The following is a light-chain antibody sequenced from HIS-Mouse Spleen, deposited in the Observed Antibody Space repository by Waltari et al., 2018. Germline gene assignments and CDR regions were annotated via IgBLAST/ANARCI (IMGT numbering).Light chain of an antibody. CDR3: CSYAGSSCYV. Sequence: QSALTQPASVSGSPGHAITISCTGTSNDVGSYNLVSWYQRHPGKAPKLMIYEGSKRASGVSNRFAGSKSGNTAALTIAGLQAEDEADYYCCSYAGSSCYVFGTGTKVTVL. V-gene: IGLV2-23*01. CDR1: SNDVGSYNL. CDR2: EGS. J-gene: IGLJ1*01.